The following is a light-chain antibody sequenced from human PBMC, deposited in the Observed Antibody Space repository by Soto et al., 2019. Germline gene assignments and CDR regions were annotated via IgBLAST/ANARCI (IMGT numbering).Light chain of an antibody. CDR2: VAS. J-gene: IGKJ1*01. V-gene: IGKV3D-15*01. Sequence: EIVMTQSPATLSVSPGERATLSCRASQSISGTLAWYQQRPGQAPRLLIYVASYRAPGIPDRSSGSGSGPDFTLTIRRLEPEDSAVYFCQQYGGSPTFGQGTKVDNK. CDR3: QQYGGSPT. CDR1: QSISGT.